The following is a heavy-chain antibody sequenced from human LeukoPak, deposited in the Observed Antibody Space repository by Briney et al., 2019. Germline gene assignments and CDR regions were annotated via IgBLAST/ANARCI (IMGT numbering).Heavy chain of an antibody. J-gene: IGHJ4*02. D-gene: IGHD6-19*01. CDR1: GYTFTGHY. CDR3: ARDGYSSGWYFDY. CDR2: INPNSGST. Sequence: GASVKVSCKASGYTFTGHYIHWVRQAPGQGLEWMGWINPNSGSTNYAQKFQGRVTMTRDTSISTAYMELSRLRSDDTAVYYCARDGYSSGWYFDYWGQGTLVTVSS. V-gene: IGHV1-2*02.